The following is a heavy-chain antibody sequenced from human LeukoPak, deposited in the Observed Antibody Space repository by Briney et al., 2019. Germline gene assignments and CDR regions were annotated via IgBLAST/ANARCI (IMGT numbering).Heavy chain of an antibody. Sequence: PGGSLRLSCAASGFTFSSYWMHWVRQAPGKGLVWVSRINSDGSSTSYADSVKGRFTISRDNAKNTLYLQMNSLRAEDTAVYYCARYPLGSHLFDPWGQGTLVTVSS. V-gene: IGHV3-74*01. D-gene: IGHD2-15*01. CDR2: INSDGSST. J-gene: IGHJ5*02. CDR3: ARYPLGSHLFDP. CDR1: GFTFSSYW.